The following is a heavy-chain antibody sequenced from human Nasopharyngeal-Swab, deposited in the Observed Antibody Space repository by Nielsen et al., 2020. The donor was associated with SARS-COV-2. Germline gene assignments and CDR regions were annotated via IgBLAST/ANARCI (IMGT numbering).Heavy chain of an antibody. CDR3: ARHFRGGDV. D-gene: IGHD3-10*01. V-gene: IGHV4-59*08. Sequence: SETLSLTCTVSGGSISPYYWVWIRQPPGKGLEWIGYIYYTGSTNYNPSLKSRLTISVDRSKNQFSLRLSSVTAADTAVYYCARHFRGGDVWGNGTTVTVSS. CDR2: IYYTGST. J-gene: IGHJ6*04. CDR1: GGSISPYY.